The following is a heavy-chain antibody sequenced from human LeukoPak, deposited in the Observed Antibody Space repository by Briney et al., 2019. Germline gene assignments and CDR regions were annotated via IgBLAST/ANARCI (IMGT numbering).Heavy chain of an antibody. J-gene: IGHJ5*02. D-gene: IGHD3-3*01. CDR1: GGSFSGYY. CDR2: IYTSGST. V-gene: IGHV4-59*10. Sequence: PSETLSLTCAVYGGSFSGYYWSWIRQPPGKGLEWIGRIYTSGSTNYNPSLKSRVTMSVDTSKNQFSLKLSSVTAADTAVYYCARASKQRFLEWATWFDPWGQGTLVTVSS. CDR3: ARASKQRFLEWATWFDP.